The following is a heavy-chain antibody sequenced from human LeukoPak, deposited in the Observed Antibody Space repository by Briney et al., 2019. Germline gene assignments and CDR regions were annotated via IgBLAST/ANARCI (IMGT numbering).Heavy chain of an antibody. CDR1: GFTFSSYS. V-gene: IGHV3-21*01. CDR2: IGSSSSYI. J-gene: IGHJ4*02. CDR3: ARGGQWLVQLDY. Sequence: GGSLRLSCAASGFTFSSYSMNWVRQAPGKGLEWVSSIGSSSSYIYYADSVKGRFTISRDNAKNSLYLQMNSLRAEDTAVYYCARGGQWLVQLDYWGQGTLVTVSS. D-gene: IGHD6-19*01.